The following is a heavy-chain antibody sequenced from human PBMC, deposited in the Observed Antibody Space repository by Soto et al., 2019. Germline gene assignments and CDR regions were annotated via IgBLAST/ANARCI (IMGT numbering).Heavy chain of an antibody. CDR1: GFTFSSYA. V-gene: IGHV3-23*01. CDR2: ISGSGGST. J-gene: IGHJ4*02. Sequence: GGSLRLSCAASGFTFSSYAMSWVRQAPGKGLEWVSAISGSGGSTYYADSVKGRFTISRDNSENTLYLQMNSLRAEDTAVYYCAKVGIRYSYGYGYWGQGTLVTVSS. CDR3: AKVGIRYSYGYGY. D-gene: IGHD5-18*01.